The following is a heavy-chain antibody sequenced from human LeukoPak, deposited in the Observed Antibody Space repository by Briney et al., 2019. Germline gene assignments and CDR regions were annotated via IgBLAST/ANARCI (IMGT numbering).Heavy chain of an antibody. V-gene: IGHV3-23*01. CDR2: VTGSGGGT. D-gene: IGHD3-10*01. CDR1: GFTFSDYA. Sequence: GGSLRLSCAASGFTFSDYAMSWVRQAPGKGLEWVSTVTGSGGGTYYADSVKGRFTISRDHSKNTLYLQMNSLRAEDTAVYYCANSGSGSYRSALDIWGQGTMVTVSS. J-gene: IGHJ3*02. CDR3: ANSGSGSYRSALDI.